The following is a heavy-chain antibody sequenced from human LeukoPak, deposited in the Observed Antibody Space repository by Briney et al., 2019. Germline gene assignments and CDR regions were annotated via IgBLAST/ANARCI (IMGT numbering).Heavy chain of an antibody. CDR2: ISSNGGST. J-gene: IGHJ4*02. Sequence: GGSLRLSCAASGFTFSSYAMHWVRQAPGKGLEYVSAISSNGGSTYYANSVKGRFTISRDNSKNTLYLQMNSLRAEDTAVYYCAKSIPAIAVAVSTRQWGQGTLVTVSS. CDR3: AKSIPAIAVAVSTRQ. D-gene: IGHD6-19*01. CDR1: GFTFSSYA. V-gene: IGHV3-64*01.